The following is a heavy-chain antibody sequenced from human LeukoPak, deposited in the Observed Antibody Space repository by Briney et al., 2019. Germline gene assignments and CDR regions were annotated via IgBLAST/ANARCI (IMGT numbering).Heavy chain of an antibody. D-gene: IGHD6-6*01. CDR1: GGTFSSYA. J-gene: IGHJ6*03. CDR3: ASGVIAARRDYYYYMDV. CDR2: IIPIFGTA. V-gene: IGHV1-69*06. Sequence: GASVKVSCKASGGTFSSYAISWVRQAPGQGLEWMGGIIPIFGTANYAQKFQGRVTITADKSTSTAYMELSSLRSEDTAVYYCASGVIAARRDYYYYMDVWGKGTTVTVSS.